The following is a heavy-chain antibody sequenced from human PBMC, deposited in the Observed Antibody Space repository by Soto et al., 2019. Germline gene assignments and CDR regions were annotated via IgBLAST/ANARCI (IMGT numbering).Heavy chain of an antibody. V-gene: IGHV1-69*06. CDR1: GGTFSTYA. CDR3: ASDRVREYYSTSSYGSWAFDI. Sequence: QVQLVQSGAEVKKPGSSVNVSCKASGGTFSTYAINWVRQAPGQGLEWMGGIIPIFGTANYAHKFQGRVTITADKSTSTAYMELNSLRSEDTAVYYCASDRVREYYSTSSYGSWAFDIWGQGTMVTVSS. D-gene: IGHD6-6*01. CDR2: IIPIFGTA. J-gene: IGHJ3*02.